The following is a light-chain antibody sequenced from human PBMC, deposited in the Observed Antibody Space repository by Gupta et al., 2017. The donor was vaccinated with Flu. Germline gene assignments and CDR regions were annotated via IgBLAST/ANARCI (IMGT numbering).Light chain of an antibody. Sequence: DIQMTQSPSTLSASVGDRVTITCRASQSISSWLAWYQQKPGKAPKLLIYKASSLESGVQSRFSGSGSGTEFTLTSSSLQPDDFATYYCQQYNSYSFGHGTKVDIK. CDR3: QQYNSYS. CDR2: KAS. J-gene: IGKJ3*01. CDR1: QSISSW. V-gene: IGKV1-5*03.